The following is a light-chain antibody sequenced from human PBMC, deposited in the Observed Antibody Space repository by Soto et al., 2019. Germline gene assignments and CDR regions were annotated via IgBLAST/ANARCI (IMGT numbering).Light chain of an antibody. CDR3: QQYNNWPYT. V-gene: IGKV3-15*01. CDR1: QSVGSN. CDR2: SAS. J-gene: IGKJ2*01. Sequence: EIVMTQSPATLSVSPGGRATLSCRASQSVGSNLAWYQQTPGQAPRLLIYSASTRATGIPARFSGSGSGTEFTLTISSLQSEDFAVYYCQQYNNWPYTFGQGTKLEIK.